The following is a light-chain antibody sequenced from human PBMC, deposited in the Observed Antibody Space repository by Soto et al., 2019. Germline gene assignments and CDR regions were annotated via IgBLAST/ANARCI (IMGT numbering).Light chain of an antibody. V-gene: IGLV2-14*01. CDR3: ISFTSTSTLV. Sequence: QSVLTQPASVSGSPGQSITISCTGTNSDVGGYDHVSWYQQHPGKAPKLMIYEVTNRPSAVSNRFSGSKSGNTASLTISGLQAEDEADYYCISFTSTSTLVFGGGTQLTVL. CDR1: NSDVGGYDH. CDR2: EVT. J-gene: IGLJ3*02.